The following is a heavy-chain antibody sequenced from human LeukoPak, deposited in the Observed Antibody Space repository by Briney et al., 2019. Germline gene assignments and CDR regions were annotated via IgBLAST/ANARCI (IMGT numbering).Heavy chain of an antibody. D-gene: IGHD3-10*01. J-gene: IGHJ4*02. Sequence: ASVKVSCKASGGTFSSYAISWVRQAPGQGLEWMGGIIPIFGTANYAQKFQGRVTITTDESTSTAYMELSSLRSEDTAVYYCARALAGSGSYYNPFDYWGQGTLVTVSS. CDR2: IIPIFGTA. CDR1: GGTFSSYA. V-gene: IGHV1-69*05. CDR3: ARALAGSGSYYNPFDY.